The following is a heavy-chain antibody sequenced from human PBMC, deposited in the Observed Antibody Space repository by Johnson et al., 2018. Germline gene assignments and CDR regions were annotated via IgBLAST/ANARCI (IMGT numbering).Heavy chain of an antibody. CDR1: GFTFGDYA. D-gene: IGHD5-12*01. J-gene: IGHJ3*02. CDR3: AKDRNTLTTISTDAFDI. V-gene: IGHV3-23*04. Sequence: VQLVQSGGGLVQPGRSLRLSCTASGFTFGDYAMSWFRQAPGKGLEWVSYISGIGDSTYYAASVRVRFTISRDNSKNTLDLQMHRLRDDDTAIYYCAKDRNTLTTISTDAFDIWGQGTTVTVSS. CDR2: ISGIGDST.